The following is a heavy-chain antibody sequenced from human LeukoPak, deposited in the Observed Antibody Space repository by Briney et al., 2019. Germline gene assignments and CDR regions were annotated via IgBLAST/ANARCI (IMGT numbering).Heavy chain of an antibody. J-gene: IGHJ6*02. CDR3: AKSPSVTMVGLDV. D-gene: IGHD4-11*01. CDR1: GFTFSNYG. CDR2: ISGSGGGT. V-gene: IGHV3-23*01. Sequence: GGSLRLSRAASGFTFSNYGMNWVRQAPGKGLEWVSGISGSGGGTYYADSVKGRFTISRDSSKNTLYLQMTSLRAEDTAIYYCAKSPSVTMVGLDVWGQGTTVTVSS.